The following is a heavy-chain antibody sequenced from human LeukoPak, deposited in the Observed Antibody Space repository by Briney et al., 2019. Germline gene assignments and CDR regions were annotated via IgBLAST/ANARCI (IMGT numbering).Heavy chain of an antibody. CDR1: GYTFTSYG. Sequence: ASVKVSCTASGYTFTSYGISWVRQAPGQGLEWMGWISAYNGNTNYAQKLQGRVTMTTDASTSTAYMELRSLRSDDTAVYYCARVKARYSYGSDPWGQGTLVTVSS. V-gene: IGHV1-18*01. D-gene: IGHD5-18*01. CDR3: ARVKARYSYGSDP. CDR2: ISAYNGNT. J-gene: IGHJ5*02.